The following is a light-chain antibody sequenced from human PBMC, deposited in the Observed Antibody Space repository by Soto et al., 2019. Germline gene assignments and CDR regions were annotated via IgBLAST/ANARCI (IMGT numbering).Light chain of an antibody. CDR2: END. Sequence: NFMLTQPHSVSESPGKTVTISCTRSRGSMASNYVQWYQQRPGSAPTTEIYENDERPSGGPDQFSGSIDSSSNSASRTVSGLKTEDEVNWCGQSFDRSNCRRVFGGGTKLIVL. J-gene: IGLJ3*02. V-gene: IGLV6-57*03. CDR1: RGSMASNY. CDR3: QSFDRSNCRRV.